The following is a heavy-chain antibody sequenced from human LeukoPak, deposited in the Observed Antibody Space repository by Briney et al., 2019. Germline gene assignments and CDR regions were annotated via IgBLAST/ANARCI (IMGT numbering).Heavy chain of an antibody. D-gene: IGHD2/OR15-2a*01. CDR3: ARDRSFPQRYYYMDV. CDR2: IIPILGTA. J-gene: IGHJ6*03. Sequence: RASVKVSCKASGGTFSSYAISWVRQAPGQGLEWMGGIIPILGTANYAQKFQGRVTITADESTSTAYMELSSLRSEDTAVYYCARDRSFPQRYYYMDVWGKGTTVTISS. CDR1: GGTFSSYA. V-gene: IGHV1-69*01.